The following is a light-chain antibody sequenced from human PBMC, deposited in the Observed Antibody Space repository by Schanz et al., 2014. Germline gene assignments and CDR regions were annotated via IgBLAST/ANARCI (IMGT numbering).Light chain of an antibody. CDR3: QQYGSSPKT. V-gene: IGKV3-20*01. J-gene: IGKJ1*01. CDR1: QTVTRSY. Sequence: EIVLTQSPGTLALSPGERATLSCRASQTVTRSYLAWYQQKPGQAPRLLIYGASTRATGIPARFSGSGSGADFTLTISSLEPEDFAVYYCQQYGSSPKTFGQGTKVEIK. CDR2: GAS.